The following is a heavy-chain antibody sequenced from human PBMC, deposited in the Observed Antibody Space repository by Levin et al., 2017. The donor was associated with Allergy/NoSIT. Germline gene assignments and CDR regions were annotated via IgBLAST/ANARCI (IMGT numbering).Heavy chain of an antibody. V-gene: IGHV2-5*02. CDR1: GFSLSTNGVG. CDR3: AHFGSGWYGKYAFDI. D-gene: IGHD6-19*01. J-gene: IGHJ3*02. CDR2: IYWDDDK. Sequence: ESGPTLVKPTQTLTLTCSFSGFSLSTNGVGVGWIRQPPGKALEWLALIYWDDDKRYSPPLRSRPTITKDTSKNQVVLRMTNMDPVDTATYYCAHFGSGWYGKYAFDIWGHGTMVAVSS.